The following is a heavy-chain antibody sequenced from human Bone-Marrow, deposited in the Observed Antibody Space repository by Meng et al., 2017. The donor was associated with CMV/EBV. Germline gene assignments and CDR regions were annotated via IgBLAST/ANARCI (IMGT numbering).Heavy chain of an antibody. V-gene: IGHV3-7*01. J-gene: IGHJ6*02. CDR1: GFTFSSYW. D-gene: IGHD2-2*01. Sequence: GGSLRLSCAASGFTFSSYWMSWVRQAPGKGLEWVANIKQDGSEKYYVDSVKGRFTISRDNAKNSLYLQMNSLRAEDTAVYYCARDRGVPAATYYYYYGMDVWGQGNTVNVAS. CDR2: IKQDGSEK. CDR3: ARDRGVPAATYYYYYGMDV.